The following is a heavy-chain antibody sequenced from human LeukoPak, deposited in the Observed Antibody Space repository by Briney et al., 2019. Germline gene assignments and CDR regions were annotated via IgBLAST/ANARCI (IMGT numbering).Heavy chain of an antibody. V-gene: IGHV3-11*04. Sequence: GGSLRLSCAASGFTFSDYYMSWIRQAPGKGLEWVSYISSSGSTIYYADSVKGRFTISRDNAKNSLYLQMNSLRAEDTAVYYCARDHTAMKNYYYYMDVWGKGTTVTVSS. CDR1: GFTFSDYY. D-gene: IGHD5-18*01. CDR3: ARDHTAMKNYYYYMDV. CDR2: ISSSGSTI. J-gene: IGHJ6*03.